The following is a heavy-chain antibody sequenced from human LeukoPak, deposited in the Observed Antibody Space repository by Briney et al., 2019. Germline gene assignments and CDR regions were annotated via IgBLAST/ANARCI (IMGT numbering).Heavy chain of an antibody. V-gene: IGHV1-18*01. J-gene: IGHJ4*02. Sequence: GASVKVSCKTSGYTFTSYGINWVRQAPGQGLEWMGWISAYNGNTNYAQKLQGRVTMTRNTSISTAYMELSSLRSEDTAVYYCARAPSYSSSTFFDYWGWGTLVTVSS. CDR3: ARAPSYSSSTFFDY. CDR1: GYTFTSYG. CDR2: ISAYNGNT. D-gene: IGHD6-13*01.